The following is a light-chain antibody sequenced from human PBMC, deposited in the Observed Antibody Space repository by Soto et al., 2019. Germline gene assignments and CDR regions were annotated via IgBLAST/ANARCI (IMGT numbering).Light chain of an antibody. Sequence: QSVLTQPPSASGTPGQRVTISCSGSSPNIGTNTVIWYQQLPGAAPKLLIYSDNQRPSGVPDRFSGSKSGTSASLVISGLQSEDEADYYCAAWDVSLVVFGGGTKLTVL. CDR1: SPNIGTNT. V-gene: IGLV1-44*01. CDR2: SDN. CDR3: AAWDVSLVV. J-gene: IGLJ2*01.